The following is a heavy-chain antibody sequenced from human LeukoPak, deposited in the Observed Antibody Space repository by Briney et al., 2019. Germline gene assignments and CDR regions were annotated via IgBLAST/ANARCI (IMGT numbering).Heavy chain of an antibody. CDR2: IRGSGGST. V-gene: IGHV3-23*01. CDR1: GFTFSSYA. Sequence: GGSLRLSCAASGFTFSSYAMSWVRQAPGKGLEWVSAIRGSGGSTYYADYVKGRFTISRDNSKNTLYLQMNSLRAEDTAVYYCAKEGRISMTAVVYADYWGQGTLVTVSS. CDR3: AKEGRISMTAVVYADY. D-gene: IGHD3-22*01. J-gene: IGHJ4*02.